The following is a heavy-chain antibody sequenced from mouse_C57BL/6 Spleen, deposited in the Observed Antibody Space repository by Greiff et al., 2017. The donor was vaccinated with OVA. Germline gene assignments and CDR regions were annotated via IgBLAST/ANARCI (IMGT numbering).Heavy chain of an antibody. CDR2: ISGGGGNT. Sequence: EVKVVESGGGLVKPGGSLKLSCAASGFTFSSYTMSWVRQTPEKRLEWVATISGGGGNTYYPDSVKGRFTISRDNAKNTLYLQMSSLRSEDTALYYCARPYGSSYGYFDVWGTGTTVTVSS. D-gene: IGHD1-1*01. CDR1: GFTFSSYT. J-gene: IGHJ1*03. V-gene: IGHV5-9*01. CDR3: ARPYGSSYGYFDV.